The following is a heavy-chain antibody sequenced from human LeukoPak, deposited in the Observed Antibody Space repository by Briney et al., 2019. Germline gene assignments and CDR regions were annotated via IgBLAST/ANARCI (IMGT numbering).Heavy chain of an antibody. CDR3: AKISVWFQLSSSLDY. CDR2: ISWNSGSI. V-gene: IGHV3-9*01. J-gene: IGHJ4*02. CDR1: GFTFDDYA. D-gene: IGHD6-13*01. Sequence: PGGSLRLSCAASGFTFDDYAMHWVRQAPGKGLEWVSGISWNSGSIGYADSVKGRFTISRDNAKNSLYLQMNSLRAEDTALHYCAKISVWFQLSSSLDYWGQGTLVTVSS.